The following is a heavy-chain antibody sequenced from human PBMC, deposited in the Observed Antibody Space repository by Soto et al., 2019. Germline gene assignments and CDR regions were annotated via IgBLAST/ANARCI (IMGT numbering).Heavy chain of an antibody. CDR1: GFSLITNGFG. D-gene: IGHD3-3*01. V-gene: IGHV2-5*02. CDR2: IYWDDDK. Sequence: SCPTLVNPPHTLTLTCTFSGFSLITNGFGLGLIRQPPGKALEWLALIYWDDDKRYSPSLKSRLTITKDTSKNQVVLTMTNMDPVDTATYYCAHMTVFFRGLSWFDTWGQGTLVTVSS. J-gene: IGHJ5*02. CDR3: AHMTVFFRGLSWFDT.